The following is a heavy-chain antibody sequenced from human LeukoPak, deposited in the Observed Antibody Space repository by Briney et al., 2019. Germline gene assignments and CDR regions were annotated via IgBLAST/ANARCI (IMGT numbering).Heavy chain of an antibody. D-gene: IGHD4/OR15-4a*01. V-gene: IGHV4-31*03. CDR2: IYYSGTT. J-gene: IGHJ4*02. CDR3: ARYGGNAHDY. Sequence: SETLSLTCTVSGGSVSSGSYYWSWIRQHPGKGLEWIGHIYYSGTTYYNPSLKSRVSISVDTSKNQFSLRLSSVTVADTAVYYCARYGGNAHDYWGQGTLVTVSS. CDR1: GGSVSSGSYY.